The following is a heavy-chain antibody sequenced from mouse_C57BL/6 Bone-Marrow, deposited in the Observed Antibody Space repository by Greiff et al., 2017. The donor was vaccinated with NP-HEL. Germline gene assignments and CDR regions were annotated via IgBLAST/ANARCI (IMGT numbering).Heavy chain of an antibody. J-gene: IGHJ3*01. Sequence: QVQLQQSGAELARPGASVKLSCKASGYTFTSYGISWVKQRTGQGLEWIGEIYPRSGNTYYNEKFKGKATLTADKSSSTAYMELRSLTSEDSAVYFCARYAGYYSWCAYWGQGTLVTVSA. CDR2: IYPRSGNT. CDR3: ARYAGYYSWCAY. V-gene: IGHV1-81*01. D-gene: IGHD2-3*01. CDR1: GYTFTSYG.